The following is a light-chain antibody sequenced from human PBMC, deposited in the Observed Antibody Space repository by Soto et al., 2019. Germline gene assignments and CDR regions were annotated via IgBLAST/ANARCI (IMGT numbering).Light chain of an antibody. CDR1: QSVTNSY. J-gene: IGKJ1*01. CDR3: QQYGSSPRT. CDR2: GAS. Sequence: EMVLTQSPGTLSLSPGERATLSCRASQSVTNSYLAWFQQKPGQAPRLLIDGASSRATGIPDRFSGSGSGTDFTLTISRLEPEDFAVYFCQQYGSSPRTFGQGTEGE. V-gene: IGKV3-20*01.